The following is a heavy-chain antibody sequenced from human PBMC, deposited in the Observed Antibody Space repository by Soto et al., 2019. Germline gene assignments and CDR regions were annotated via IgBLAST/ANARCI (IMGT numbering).Heavy chain of an antibody. CDR1: GYSFTSYW. CDR3: ARSSGYYIRGYYYYGMDV. Sequence: PGESLKIFCKGSGYSFTSYWIGRGRQMPGKGLEWMGIIYPGDSDTRYSPSFQGQVTISADKSISTAYLQWSSLKASDTAMYYCARSSGYYIRGYYYYGMDVWGQGTTVTVSS. CDR2: IYPGDSDT. D-gene: IGHD3-22*01. J-gene: IGHJ6*02. V-gene: IGHV5-51*01.